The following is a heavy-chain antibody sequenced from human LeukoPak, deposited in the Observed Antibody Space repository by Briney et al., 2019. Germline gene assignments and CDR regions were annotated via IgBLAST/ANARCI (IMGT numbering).Heavy chain of an antibody. V-gene: IGHV3-7*01. D-gene: IGHD1-1*01. CDR3: ARLTGTTGFDY. CDR1: GFPFSSYW. J-gene: IGHJ4*02. Sequence: PGGSLRLSCAASGFPFSSYWMSWVRQAPGKGLEWEANIKQDGSDEYYVDSVKGRFTISRDNAKNSLYLQLNSLRADDTAVYYCARLTGTTGFDYWGQGTLVTVSS. CDR2: IKQDGSDE.